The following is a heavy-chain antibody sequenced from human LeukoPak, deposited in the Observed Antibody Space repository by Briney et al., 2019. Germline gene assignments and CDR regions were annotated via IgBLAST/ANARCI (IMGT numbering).Heavy chain of an antibody. D-gene: IGHD3-10*01. Sequence: GGSLRLSCAVSGFTFSTKSMNWVRQAPGKGLEWVSYITADSGTTYYADSVKGRFTISRDNAKNSLYLQMNSLRAEETAVYYCARGFYGSGPSAFDIWGQGTMVTVSS. V-gene: IGHV3-48*04. CDR3: ARGFYGSGPSAFDI. CDR2: ITADSGTT. CDR1: GFTFSTKS. J-gene: IGHJ3*02.